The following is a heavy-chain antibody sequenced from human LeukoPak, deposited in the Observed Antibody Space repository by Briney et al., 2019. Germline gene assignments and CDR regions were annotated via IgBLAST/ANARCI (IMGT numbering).Heavy chain of an antibody. CDR3: ARWRSGSYFDY. Sequence: GGSLTLSCTASGFTVSSNYMSWVRRAPGKALEWVSVIYSGGSTYYADSVKGRFTISRDNSKNTLYLQMNSLRAEDTAVYYCARWRSGSYFDYWGQGTLVTVSS. CDR2: IYSGGST. D-gene: IGHD1-26*01. V-gene: IGHV3-53*01. CDR1: GFTVSSNY. J-gene: IGHJ4*02.